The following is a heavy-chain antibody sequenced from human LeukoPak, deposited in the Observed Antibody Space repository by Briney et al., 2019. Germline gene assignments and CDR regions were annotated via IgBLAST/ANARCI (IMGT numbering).Heavy chain of an antibody. D-gene: IGHD6-19*01. J-gene: IGHJ4*02. V-gene: IGHV7-4-1*02. CDR3: ARAGVAVADPFFDY. Sequence: ASVKVSCKASGYTFTNYAMNWVRQAPGQGLEWVGWINTNTGNPTYAQGFTGRFVFSLDTSISTAYLHISSLKAEDTAVYYCARAGVAVADPFFDYWGQGTLVTVSS. CDR1: GYTFTNYA. CDR2: INTNTGNP.